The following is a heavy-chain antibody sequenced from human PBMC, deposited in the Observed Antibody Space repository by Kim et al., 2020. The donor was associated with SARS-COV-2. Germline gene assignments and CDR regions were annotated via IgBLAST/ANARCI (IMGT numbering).Heavy chain of an antibody. V-gene: IGHV4-34*01. CDR3: ARGRGYSGYVFFDY. CDR1: GGSLSGYY. CDR2: INHSGST. D-gene: IGHD5-12*01. Sequence: SETLSLTCAVYGGSLSGYYWSWIRQPPGKGLEWIGEINHSGSTNYNPSLKSRVTISVDTSKNQFSLKLSSVTAADTAVYYCARGRGYSGYVFFDYWGQGTLVTVSS. J-gene: IGHJ4*02.